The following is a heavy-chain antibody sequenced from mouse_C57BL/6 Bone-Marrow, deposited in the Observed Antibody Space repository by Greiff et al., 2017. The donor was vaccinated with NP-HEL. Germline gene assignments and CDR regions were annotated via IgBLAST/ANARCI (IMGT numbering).Heavy chain of an antibody. CDR1: GYTFTSYW. V-gene: IGHV1-55*01. CDR3: ARSPDGYWDY. J-gene: IGHJ2*01. CDR2: IYPGSGST. D-gene: IGHD2-3*01. Sequence: QVQLKQPGAELVKPGASVKMSCKASGYTFTSYWITWVKQRPGQGLEWIGDIYPGSGSTNYNEKFKSKATLTVDTSSCTAYMQLSSLTSADSAVYYCARSPDGYWDYWGQGTTLTVSS.